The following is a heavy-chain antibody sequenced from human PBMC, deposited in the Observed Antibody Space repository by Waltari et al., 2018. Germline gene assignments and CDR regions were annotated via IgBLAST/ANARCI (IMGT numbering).Heavy chain of an antibody. J-gene: IGHJ3*02. D-gene: IGHD2-15*01. Sequence: QLQLQESGPGLVKPSETLSLTCTVPGGSISSSSYYWGWISQPPGKGLEWIGSIYYSGSTYYNPSLKSRVTISVDTSKNQFSLKLSSVTAADTAVYYCARLIVVVVAATDAFDIWGQGTMVTVSS. CDR1: GGSISSSSYY. CDR2: IYYSGST. CDR3: ARLIVVVVAATDAFDI. V-gene: IGHV4-39*01.